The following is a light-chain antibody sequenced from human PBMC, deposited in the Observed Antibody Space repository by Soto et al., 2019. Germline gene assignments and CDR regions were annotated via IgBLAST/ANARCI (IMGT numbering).Light chain of an antibody. CDR2: AAS. J-gene: IGKJ1*01. CDR3: QQLNSYSWT. V-gene: IGKV1-9*01. Sequence: DVQMTQSPSTLSGAVGDTVIITCRASQGISSYLAWYQQKPGKAPKLLIYAASTLQSGVPSRFSGSGSGTEFTLTISSLQPEDFATYYCQQLNSYSWTFGQGTKVDIK. CDR1: QGISSY.